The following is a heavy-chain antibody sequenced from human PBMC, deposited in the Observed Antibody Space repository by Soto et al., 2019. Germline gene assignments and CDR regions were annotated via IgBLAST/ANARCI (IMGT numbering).Heavy chain of an antibody. CDR3: ARLGYDFWSGPGGDYYYYGVDV. J-gene: IGHJ6*02. D-gene: IGHD3-3*01. CDR1: GGSVNSGRYY. Sequence: ASETLSLTCTVSGGSVNSGRYYWTWIRQPPGKGLEWIGYMYYSGSTDYDASLKSRVSISLDTSQNQFSLQLSSLTAADTAVYYCARLGYDFWSGPGGDYYYYGVDVWGQGTTVTVSS. CDR2: MYYSGST. V-gene: IGHV4-61*01.